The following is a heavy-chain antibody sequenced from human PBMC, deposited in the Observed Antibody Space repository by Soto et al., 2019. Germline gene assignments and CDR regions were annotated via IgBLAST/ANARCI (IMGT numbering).Heavy chain of an antibody. Sequence: CAASGFTFSSYGMHWVRQAPGKGLEWVAVIWYDGSNKYYADSVKGRFTISRDNSKNTLYLQMNSLRAEDTAVYYCARDQKGDFWSGYSDYYYMDVWGKGTTVTVSS. CDR2: IWYDGSNK. J-gene: IGHJ6*03. D-gene: IGHD3-3*01. CDR3: ARDQKGDFWSGYSDYYYMDV. CDR1: GFTFSSYG. V-gene: IGHV3-33*01.